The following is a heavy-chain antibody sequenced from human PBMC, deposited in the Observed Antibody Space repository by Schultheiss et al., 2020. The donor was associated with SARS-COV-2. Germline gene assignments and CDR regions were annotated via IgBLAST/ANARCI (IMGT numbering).Heavy chain of an antibody. CDR3: AKGAGPDYGDYRWYFDF. CDR2: LSGSGGST. D-gene: IGHD4-17*01. Sequence: GGSLRLSCAASGFAFRSYAMSWVRQAPGKGLEWVSSLSGSGGSTFYADSVKGRFTISRDNSKNTLYLQMNSLRAEDTAVYSCAKGAGPDYGDYRWYFDFWGQGTLVTVSS. V-gene: IGHV3-23*01. J-gene: IGHJ4*02. CDR1: GFAFRSYA.